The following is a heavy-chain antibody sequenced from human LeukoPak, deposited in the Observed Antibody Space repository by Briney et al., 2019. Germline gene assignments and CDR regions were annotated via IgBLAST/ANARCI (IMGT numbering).Heavy chain of an antibody. CDR1: GFIFSSYG. D-gene: IGHD1-26*01. Sequence: PGMSLRLSCAASGFIFSSYGMHWVRQARGKGLEWVAVIWYDGSNMYYGDSVKGRFTISRDNSKNTLYLQMNSLRAEDTAVYYCARDRYSGSPDYWGQGTLVTVSS. CDR2: IWYDGSNM. CDR3: ARDRYSGSPDY. J-gene: IGHJ4*02. V-gene: IGHV3-33*01.